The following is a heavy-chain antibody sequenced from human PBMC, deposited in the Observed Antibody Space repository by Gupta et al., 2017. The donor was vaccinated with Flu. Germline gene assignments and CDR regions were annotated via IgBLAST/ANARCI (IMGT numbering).Heavy chain of an antibody. D-gene: IGHD2-15*01. CDR3: ARYCSGGSCYSYYYGMDV. CDR1: GFTFSSYE. Sequence: EVQLVESGGGLVQPGGSLRLSCAASGFTFSSYEMNWVRQAPGKGLEWVSYISSSGSTIYYADSVKGRFTISRDNAKNSLYLQMNSLRAEDTAVYYCARYCSGGSCYSYYYGMDVWGQGTTVTVSS. J-gene: IGHJ6*02. V-gene: IGHV3-48*03. CDR2: ISSSGSTI.